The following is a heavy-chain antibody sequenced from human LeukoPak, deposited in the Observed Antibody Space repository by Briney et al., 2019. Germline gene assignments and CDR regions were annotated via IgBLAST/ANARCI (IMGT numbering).Heavy chain of an antibody. CDR2: IYYSGST. CDR1: GFTFSNAW. V-gene: IGHV4-59*01. J-gene: IGHJ3*02. CDR3: AGGNYYDSRTYYRAFDI. Sequence: GSLRLSCAASGFTFSNAWMSWVRQAPGKGLEWIGYIYYSGSTKYNPSLKSRVTISVDTSKNQFSLKLSSVTAADTAVYYCAGGNYYDSRTYYRAFDIWGQGTMVTVSS. D-gene: IGHD3-22*01.